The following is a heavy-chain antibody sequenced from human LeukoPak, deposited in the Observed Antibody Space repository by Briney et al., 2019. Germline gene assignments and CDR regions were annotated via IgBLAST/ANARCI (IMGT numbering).Heavy chain of an antibody. V-gene: IGHV4-38-2*01. D-gene: IGHD2-8*02. CDR3: ARHAPGGYWGAFGF. J-gene: IGHJ3*01. CDR2: IYHSGIA. Sequence: PSGTLSLTCAVSGFSISSGYYWGWLRQPPGKGLEWAGSIYHSGIAYYNPSLKSRVTISVDTSNNQFSLKLSSVTAADTAVYYWARHAPGGYWGAFGFWGQGTMVTVSS. CDR1: GFSISSGYY.